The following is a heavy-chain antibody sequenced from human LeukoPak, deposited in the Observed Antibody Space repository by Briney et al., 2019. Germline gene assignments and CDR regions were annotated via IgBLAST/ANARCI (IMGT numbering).Heavy chain of an antibody. J-gene: IGHJ4*02. CDR3: ARGKRWFDD. D-gene: IGHD2-15*01. V-gene: IGHV4-61*01. Sequence: SETLSLTCTVSGXSLSSSYYWSWIRQSPGKGLEWIGYIYYSGSTSFNPSLKSRATISVDTSKNQFSLKLSSVTAADTAVYYCARGKRWFDDWGQGTLVTVSS. CDR2: IYYSGST. CDR1: GXSLSSSYY.